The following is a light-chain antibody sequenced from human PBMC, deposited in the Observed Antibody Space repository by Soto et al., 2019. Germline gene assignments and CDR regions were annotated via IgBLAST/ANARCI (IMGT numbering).Light chain of an antibody. CDR3: QQYNNWLRT. CDR2: GIS. CDR1: QSVSSS. J-gene: IGKJ1*01. Sequence: EIVMTQSPATLSLSPGVRATLSCRASQSVSSSLAWYQQKPGQAPRLLIYGISTRATGIPDRFSGSGSGTEFTLTISSLQSEDFAVYYCQQYNNWLRTFGQGTKVEIK. V-gene: IGKV3-15*01.